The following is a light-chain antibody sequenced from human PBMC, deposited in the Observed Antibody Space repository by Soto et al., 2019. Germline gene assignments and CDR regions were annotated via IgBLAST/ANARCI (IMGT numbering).Light chain of an antibody. V-gene: IGKV1-39*01. Sequence: DIQLTQSPHSLCASVGGSVTITCRARQSISSYLNWYLQKPGKAPKLLIYAAASLQSEVPSRFSGCVSGTDFTLTISSLHPEDFATYYSHQSYSTPYTCGQGTKLEIK. J-gene: IGKJ2*01. CDR1: QSISSY. CDR2: AAA. CDR3: HQSYSTPYT.